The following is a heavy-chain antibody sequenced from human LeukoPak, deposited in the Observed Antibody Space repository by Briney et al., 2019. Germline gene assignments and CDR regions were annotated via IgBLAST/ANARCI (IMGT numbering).Heavy chain of an antibody. CDR3: LRWEGIWFGDGTDY. D-gene: IGHD3-10*01. CDR2: INPNSGDT. Sequence: ASVKVSXKASGYTFTTYYMHWVRQAPGQGLEWMGRINPNSGDTNFAQKFQGRVTMTRDTSINTVYMQLSRLRSDDTAVYYCLRWEGIWFGDGTDYWGQGTLVTVSS. CDR1: GYTFTTYY. V-gene: IGHV1-2*06. J-gene: IGHJ4*02.